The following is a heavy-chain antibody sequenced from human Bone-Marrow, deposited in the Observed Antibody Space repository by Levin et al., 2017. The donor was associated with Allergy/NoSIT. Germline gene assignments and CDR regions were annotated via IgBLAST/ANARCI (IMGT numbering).Heavy chain of an antibody. CDR3: ARYGFRGCGGGVCYTSYYYYGVDV. J-gene: IGHJ6*02. D-gene: IGHD2-15*01. V-gene: IGHV5-51*01. Sequence: KRGESLKISCKGSGYTFIDYWIGWVRQMPGKDLEWMGMIYPGDSETRYSPSFQGQVAISTDNSITTAYLQWSSLKASDTAIYYCARYGFRGCGGGVCYTSYYYYGVDVWGQGTTVTVSS. CDR2: IYPGDSET. CDR1: GYTFIDYW.